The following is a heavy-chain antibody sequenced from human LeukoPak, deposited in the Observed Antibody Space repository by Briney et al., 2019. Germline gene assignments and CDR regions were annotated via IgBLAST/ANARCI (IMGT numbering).Heavy chain of an antibody. J-gene: IGHJ5*02. D-gene: IGHD3-3*01. CDR1: GYTFTSYD. Sequence: ASVKVSCKASGYTFTSYDINWVRQATGQGLERMGWINTKSGRTSSAWKFQGRVTMTSDPSITTVFMDMAWLTSDQAAIYFCARADFIDAGPYLIGPWGQGTLVTVSS. CDR3: ARADFIDAGPYLIGP. CDR2: INTKSGRT. V-gene: IGHV1-2*02.